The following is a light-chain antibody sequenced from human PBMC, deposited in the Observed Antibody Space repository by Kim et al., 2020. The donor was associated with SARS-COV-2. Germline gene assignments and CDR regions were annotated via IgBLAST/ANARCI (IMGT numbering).Light chain of an antibody. J-gene: IGKJ2*01. CDR3: QQSGSAPYA. CDR1: QSVRTSD. CDR2: RAY. V-gene: IGKV3-20*01. Sequence: SPGERATLACRSSQSVRTSDLAWYQQKPGQPPRLLIHRAYNRANGIPDRFSGSGSGTDFNLTISSLEPEDVAVYYCQQSGSAPYAFGQGTKLEI.